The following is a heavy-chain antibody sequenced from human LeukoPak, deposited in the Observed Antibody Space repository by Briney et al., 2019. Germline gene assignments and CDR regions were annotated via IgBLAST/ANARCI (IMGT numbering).Heavy chain of an antibody. CDR1: GSSINSYR. CDR3: TKGYYDPFDC. Sequence: SETLSLTCNVSGSSINSYRWNWIRQPPPKGLEWSGYISYDGKTNYNPSLKTRLTLSVDTSKNQFSLTLNSATAADTARYYCTKGYYDPFDCWGQGTLVTVTS. CDR2: ISYDGKT. J-gene: IGHJ4*02. D-gene: IGHD3-22*01. V-gene: IGHV4-59*01.